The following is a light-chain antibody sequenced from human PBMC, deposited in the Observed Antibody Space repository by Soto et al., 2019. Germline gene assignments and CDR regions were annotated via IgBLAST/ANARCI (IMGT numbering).Light chain of an antibody. CDR2: GSN. Sequence: QLVLTQPPSVSGAPGQKVTISCTGGRSNIGAGYDVHWYQLLPGTAPKLVIYGSNNRPSRVPDRFSGSKSGTSASLAITGLQAEDEADYYCQSYDSSLSAFYVFGTGTKVTVL. CDR1: RSNIGAGYD. V-gene: IGLV1-40*01. J-gene: IGLJ1*01. CDR3: QSYDSSLSAFYV.